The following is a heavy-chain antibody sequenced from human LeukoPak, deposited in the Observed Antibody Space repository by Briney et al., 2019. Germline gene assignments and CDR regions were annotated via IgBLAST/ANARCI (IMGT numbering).Heavy chain of an antibody. CDR3: ARFSLDGRWYFDY. J-gene: IGHJ4*02. V-gene: IGHV1-2*04. D-gene: IGHD6-13*01. CDR1: GGTFSSYA. CDR2: INSNNDDT. Sequence: ASVKVSCKASGGTFSSYAISWVRQAPGQGLEWLGWINSNNDDTGYAQNFQGWVTMTRDTSISAVYMELSRLRYDDTAVYYCARFSLDGRWYFDYWGQGTLVTVSS.